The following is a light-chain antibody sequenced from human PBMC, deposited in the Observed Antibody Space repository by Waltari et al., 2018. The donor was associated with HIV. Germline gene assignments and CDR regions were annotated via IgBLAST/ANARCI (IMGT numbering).Light chain of an antibody. Sequence: QSALTQPPSVSGSPGQSVTISCAGTNSDIGGYDRVSWYQQPPGTAPKLLIYDVTNRPSGVPGRFSASKSGTTASLTISGLQAWDEGDYYCSTYSATNTVVFGGGTKLTVL. J-gene: IGLJ2*01. V-gene: IGLV2-18*02. CDR1: NSDIGGYDR. CDR2: DVT. CDR3: STYSATNTVV.